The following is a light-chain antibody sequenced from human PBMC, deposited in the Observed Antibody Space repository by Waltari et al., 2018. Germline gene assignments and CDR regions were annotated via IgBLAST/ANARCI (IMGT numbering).Light chain of an antibody. CDR1: ESVGTD. J-gene: IGKJ2*01. CDR2: YAN. Sequence: EIVMTQSPVTMSVSPGAGVTLSCTASESVGTDVAWSRHKPGQPPRLLIYYANARATGGPARSSGGGSGTDFTLAIRRLEPEDFAFYYCQQSRQWPRRTFGQGTKLEI. CDR3: QQSRQWPRRT. V-gene: IGKV3D-15*01.